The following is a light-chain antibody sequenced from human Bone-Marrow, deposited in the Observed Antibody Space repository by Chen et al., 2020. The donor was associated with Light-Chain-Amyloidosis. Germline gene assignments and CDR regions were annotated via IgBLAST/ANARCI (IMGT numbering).Light chain of an antibody. CDR2: GSS. Sequence: EIVLTQSPGTLSLSPGEGANLSCRASQTISSNSLTWYQHKFGQAPRLLIYGSSSRATGIPDRFTGSGSGTDFTLTINRLEPEDFAMYYCQQYGTSPLTFGGGTKVEI. J-gene: IGKJ4*01. CDR3: QQYGTSPLT. V-gene: IGKV3-20*01. CDR1: QTISSNS.